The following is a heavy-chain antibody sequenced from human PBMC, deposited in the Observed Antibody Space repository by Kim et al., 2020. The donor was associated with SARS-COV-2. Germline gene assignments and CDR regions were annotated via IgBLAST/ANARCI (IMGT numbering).Heavy chain of an antibody. Sequence: SETLSLTCTVSGGSISSGSYYWSWIRQPAGKGLEWIGRIYTSGSTNYNPSLKSRVTISVDTSKNQFSLKLSSVTAADTAVYYCARERREYYYGMDVWGQGTTVTVSS. D-gene: IGHD3-10*01. J-gene: IGHJ6*02. CDR3: ARERREYYYGMDV. V-gene: IGHV4-61*02. CDR1: GGSISSGSYY. CDR2: IYTSGST.